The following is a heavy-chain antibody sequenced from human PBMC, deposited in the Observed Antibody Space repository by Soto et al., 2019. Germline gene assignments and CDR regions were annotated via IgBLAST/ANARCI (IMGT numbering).Heavy chain of an antibody. V-gene: IGHV1-2*02. D-gene: IGHD3-9*01. Sequence: ASVKVSCKASGYTFTGYYMHWVRQAPGQGPEWMGWINPNSGGTNYAQKFQGRVTMTRDTSISTACMELSRLRSDDTAVYYCARDQETYYDILTGLYGMDVWGQGTTVTVSS. CDR1: GYTFTGYY. CDR2: INPNSGGT. CDR3: ARDQETYYDILTGLYGMDV. J-gene: IGHJ6*02.